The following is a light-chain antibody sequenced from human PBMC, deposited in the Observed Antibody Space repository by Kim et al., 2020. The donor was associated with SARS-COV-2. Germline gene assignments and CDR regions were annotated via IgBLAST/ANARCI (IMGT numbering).Light chain of an antibody. CDR3: QQYGASWYI. CDR1: QTVSNTY. V-gene: IGKV3-20*01. CDR2: GAS. Sequence: LSPGETATLSCSASQTVSNTYLAWYQQKPGQPPRLLISGASTRATAIPDRFSGGVSGTDFTLTISRLEPVDSAVYYCQQYGASWYIFGQGTKLEIK. J-gene: IGKJ2*01.